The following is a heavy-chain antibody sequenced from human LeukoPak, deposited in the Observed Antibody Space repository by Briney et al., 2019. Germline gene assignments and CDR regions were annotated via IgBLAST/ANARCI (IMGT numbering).Heavy chain of an antibody. CDR3: ASDAAQQQLSNLFYGMDV. J-gene: IGHJ6*02. V-gene: IGHV3-23*01. CDR1: GFTFSSYA. Sequence: GGSLRLSCAASGFTFSSYAMSWVRQAPGKGLEWVSVISGSGGSTYYTDSVKGRFTISRDNSKNTLYLQMNSLRAEDTAVYFCASDAAQQQLSNLFYGMDVWGQGTTVTVSS. D-gene: IGHD6-13*01. CDR2: ISGSGGST.